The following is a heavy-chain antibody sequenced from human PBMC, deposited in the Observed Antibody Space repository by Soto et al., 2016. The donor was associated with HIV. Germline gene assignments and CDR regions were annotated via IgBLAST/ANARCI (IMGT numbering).Heavy chain of an antibody. V-gene: IGHV3-74*02. J-gene: IGHJ4*02. Sequence: EVRLVESGGGVVQPGRSLRLSCAASGFTFSSYWMHWVRQAPGKGLVWVSRINSDGSSTSYADSVKGRFTISRDNAKNTLYLQMNSLRAEDTAVYYCARATRAYYDFWSGYYTLTDYWGQGTLVTVSS. CDR1: GFTFSSYW. D-gene: IGHD3-3*01. CDR2: INSDGSST. CDR3: ARATRAYYDFWSGYYTLTDY.